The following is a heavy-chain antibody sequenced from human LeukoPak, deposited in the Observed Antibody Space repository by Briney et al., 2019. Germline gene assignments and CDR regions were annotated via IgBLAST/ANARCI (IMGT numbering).Heavy chain of an antibody. CDR1: GGSTSSSSYF. V-gene: IGHV4-39*01. D-gene: IGHD5-24*01. CDR2: IFYSGST. Sequence: NPSETLSLTCTVSGGSTSSSSYFWGWIRQPPGKGLEWIGNIFYSGSTYYNPSLKSRVTMSVDTSKNQFSLKLSSVTAADTAVYFCARRTVNRDGYNFWGYYFDYWGQGTLVTVSS. CDR3: ARRTVNRDGYNFWGYYFDY. J-gene: IGHJ4*02.